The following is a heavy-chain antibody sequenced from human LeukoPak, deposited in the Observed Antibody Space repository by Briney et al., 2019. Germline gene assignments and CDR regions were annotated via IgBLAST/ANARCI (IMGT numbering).Heavy chain of an antibody. CDR1: GFTFSSNY. V-gene: IGHV3-53*01. CDR2: IYGGST. CDR3: ARDTCGGDCYGGYYYCMDV. Sequence: GGSLRLSCAASGFTFSSNYINWVRQAPGKGLEWVSVIYGGSTDYADSVKGRCTISRDNSKNTLYLQMNSLRAEDTAVYYCARDTCGGDCYGGYYYCMDVWGQATTVSV. J-gene: IGHJ6*02. D-gene: IGHD2-21*02.